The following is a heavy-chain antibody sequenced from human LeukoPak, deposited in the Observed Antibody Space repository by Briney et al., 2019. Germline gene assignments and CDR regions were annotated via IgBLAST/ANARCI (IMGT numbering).Heavy chain of an antibody. CDR1: GFTVSSNY. CDR3: AARYCGSTSCYRFDY. CDR2: IYSGGST. D-gene: IGHD2-2*02. J-gene: IGHJ4*02. V-gene: IGHV3-66*01. Sequence: GGSLRLSCAASGFTVSSNYMSWVRQAPGKGLEWVSVIYSGGSTYYADSVKGRFTISRDNSKNTLYLQMNSLGAEDTAVYYCAARYCGSTSCYRFDYWGQGALITVSS.